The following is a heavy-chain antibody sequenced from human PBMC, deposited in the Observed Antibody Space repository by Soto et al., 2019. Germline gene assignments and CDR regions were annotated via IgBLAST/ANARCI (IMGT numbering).Heavy chain of an antibody. CDR2: ITTAGDT. CDR3: ERELHGGSYCMDG. Sequence: EVQLVESGGGLVQPGGSLRLSCAASGFTFSNYDMHWVRQVTGKGLEWVSGITTAGDTYYPGPVKGRFTISREKAKQSLYLHMNSRSDWDTAVYYCERELHGGSYCMDGWCEGTTVTVSS. CDR1: GFTFSNYD. V-gene: IGHV3-13*01. J-gene: IGHJ6*04.